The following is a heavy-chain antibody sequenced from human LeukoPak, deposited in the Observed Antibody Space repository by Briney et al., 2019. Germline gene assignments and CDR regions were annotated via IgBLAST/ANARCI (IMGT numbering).Heavy chain of an antibody. D-gene: IGHD2-15*01. J-gene: IGHJ4*02. CDR3: ARGARILDY. CDR2: IKQDGSEK. V-gene: IGHV3-7*01. CDR1: GFTFSSYW. Sequence: GGALRLSCAASGFTFSSYWMWWVPQAPRGRLEWVANIKQDGSEKYYVVSVKGRFTISRDNAKNSLYLQMNSLRAEDTAVYHCARGARILDYWGQGTLVTVSS.